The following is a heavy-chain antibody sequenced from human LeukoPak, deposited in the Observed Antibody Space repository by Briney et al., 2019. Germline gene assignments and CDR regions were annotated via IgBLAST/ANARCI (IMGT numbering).Heavy chain of an antibody. D-gene: IGHD1-26*01. CDR1: GFTFSRYL. CDR3: ARSGGTYSFDM. J-gene: IGHJ3*02. CDR2: INTDGSNT. Sequence: GGSLRLSCAASGFTFSRYLMHWVRQAPGKGLVWVSRINTDGSNTTYADSVKGRFSISRDNAKNTLYLQMNSLGAEDTAVYYCARSGGTYSFDMWGQGTMVTVSS. V-gene: IGHV3-74*01.